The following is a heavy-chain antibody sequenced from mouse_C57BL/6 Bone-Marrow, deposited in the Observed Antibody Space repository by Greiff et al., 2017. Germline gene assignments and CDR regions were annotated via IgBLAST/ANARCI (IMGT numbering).Heavy chain of an antibody. V-gene: IGHV1-69*01. D-gene: IGHD2-1*01. J-gene: IGHJ4*01. CDR3: ARGIYYGKGYYAMDY. CDR1: GYTFTSYW. Sequence: QVQLQQPGAELVMPGASVKLSCKASGYTFTSYWMHWVKQRPGQGLEWIGEIDPSDSYTNYNQKFKGKSTLTVDKSSSTAYMQHSSLTSEDSAVYYCARGIYYGKGYYAMDYWGQGTSVTVSS. CDR2: IDPSDSYT.